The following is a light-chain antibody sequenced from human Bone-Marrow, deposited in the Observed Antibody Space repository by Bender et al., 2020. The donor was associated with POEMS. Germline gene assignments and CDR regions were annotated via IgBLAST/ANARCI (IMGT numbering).Light chain of an antibody. CDR1: SSDFGGYDY. CDR3: GSYAGTYTWV. V-gene: IGLV2-14*03. CDR2: DVS. J-gene: IGLJ3*02. Sequence: QSALTQPASVSGSPGQSITISCTGTSSDFGGYDYVSWYQLHPGNAPKLIIYDVSRPPSGVPNRFSGSKSGNTASLTISGLQAEDEADYYCGSYAGTYTWVFGGGTKVTVL.